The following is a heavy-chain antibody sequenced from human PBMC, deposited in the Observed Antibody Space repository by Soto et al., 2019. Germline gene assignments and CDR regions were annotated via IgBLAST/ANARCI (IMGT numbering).Heavy chain of an antibody. V-gene: IGHV1-18*04. CDR2: ISAYNGNT. J-gene: IGHJ6*02. D-gene: IGHD3-22*01. Sequence: ASVKVSCKASGYTFTSYGISWVRQAPGQGLEWMGWISAYNGNTNYAQKLQGRVTMTTDTSTSTAYMELRSLRSDDTAVYYCATTYYYDSSGYLSSRYGIDVWGQGTTVTV. CDR1: GYTFTSYG. CDR3: ATTYYYDSSGYLSSRYGIDV.